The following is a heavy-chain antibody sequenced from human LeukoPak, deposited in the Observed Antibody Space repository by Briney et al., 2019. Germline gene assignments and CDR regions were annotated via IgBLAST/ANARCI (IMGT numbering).Heavy chain of an antibody. D-gene: IGHD1-7*01. CDR3: ARDNWDYGSSMDV. V-gene: IGHV4-59*02. Sequence: SETLSLTCTVSGGSVSSYYWSWIRQPPGKGLEWIGYIYYSGSTNYNPSLKSRVTISVDTSKNQFSLKLSSVTAADTAVYHCARDNWDYGSSMDVWGQGTTVTVSS. CDR2: IYYSGST. J-gene: IGHJ6*02. CDR1: GGSVSSYY.